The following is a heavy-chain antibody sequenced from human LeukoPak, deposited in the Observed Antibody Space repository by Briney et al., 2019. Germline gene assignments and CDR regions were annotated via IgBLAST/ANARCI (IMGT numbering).Heavy chain of an antibody. CDR3: ARLVRGVIILRRTYYFDY. CDR2: TYYRSKWYS. D-gene: IGHD3-10*01. CDR1: GDSVSRNSAA. Sequence: SSQTLLLTCAISGDSVSRNSAAWHWIRQSPSRGLEWLGRTYYRSKWYSDYAKSLKSRISINSDTSKNQFSLKLSSVTAADTAVYYCARLVRGVIILRRTYYFDYWGQGTLVTVSS. V-gene: IGHV6-1*01. J-gene: IGHJ4*02.